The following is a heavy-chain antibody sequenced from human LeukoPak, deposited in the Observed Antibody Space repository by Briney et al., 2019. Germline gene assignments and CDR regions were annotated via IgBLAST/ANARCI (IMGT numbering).Heavy chain of an antibody. D-gene: IGHD1-26*01. Sequence: SETLSLTCTVSGGSISSYYWSWICQPPGKGLEWIGDINHSGSTNYNPSLKSRVTISLDTSKNQFSLKLTSVTAADTAVYYCAKDMGSRATNFDCWGQGTLVSVSS. CDR3: AKDMGSRATNFDC. CDR1: GGSISSYY. V-gene: IGHV4-34*01. J-gene: IGHJ4*02. CDR2: INHSGST.